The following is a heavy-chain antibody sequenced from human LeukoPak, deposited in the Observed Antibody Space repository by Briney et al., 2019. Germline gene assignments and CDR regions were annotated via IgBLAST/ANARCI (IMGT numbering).Heavy chain of an antibody. D-gene: IGHD2-15*01. J-gene: IGHJ6*03. CDR3: AKEHSSGYYYYYMDV. V-gene: IGHV3-21*01. CDR1: GFTFSSYS. CDR2: ISSSSSYI. Sequence: PGGSLRLSCAASGFTFSSYSMNWVRQAPGKGLEWVSSISSSSSYIYYADSVKGRFTISRDNAKNSLYLQMNSLRAEDTAVYYCAKEHSSGYYYYYMDVWGKGTTVTISS.